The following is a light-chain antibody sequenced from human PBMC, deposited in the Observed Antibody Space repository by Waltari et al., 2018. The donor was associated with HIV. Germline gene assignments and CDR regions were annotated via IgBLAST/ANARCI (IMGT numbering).Light chain of an antibody. Sequence: YVLTQPPSVSVAPNQTATVACIGENIGVRDVHWYRQRSGQAPEVVIHDDRDRAPGIPGRITGANSGDMATLTIASVEAGDEAVYYCQVWGATNDWVFGGGTKVTVL. V-gene: IGLV3-21*02. CDR3: QVWGATNDWV. CDR1: NIGVRD. CDR2: DDR. J-gene: IGLJ3*02.